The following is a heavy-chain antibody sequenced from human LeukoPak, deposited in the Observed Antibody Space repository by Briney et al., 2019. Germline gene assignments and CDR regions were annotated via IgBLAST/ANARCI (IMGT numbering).Heavy chain of an antibody. CDR1: GYTFTSYD. D-gene: IGHD6-6*01. CDR2: MNPNSGNT. CDR3: ARDQPLYSSSSGYYYYYMDV. V-gene: IGHV1-8*01. J-gene: IGHJ6*03. Sequence: ASVKVSCKASGYTFTSYDINWVRQATGQGLEWMGWMNPNSGNTGYAQKFQGRVTMTRNTSISTAYMELSSLRSEDTAVYYCARDQPLYSSSSGYYYYYMDVWGKGTTVTVSS.